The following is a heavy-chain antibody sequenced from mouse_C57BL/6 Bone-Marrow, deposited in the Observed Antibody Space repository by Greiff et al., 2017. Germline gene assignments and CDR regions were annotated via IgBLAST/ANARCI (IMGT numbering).Heavy chain of an antibody. J-gene: IGHJ3*01. CDR2: INPSSGYT. CDR1: GYTFTSYT. V-gene: IGHV1-4*01. CDR3: ARSSYDDEEVAY. D-gene: IGHD2-4*01. Sequence: QVQLQQSGAELARPGASVKMSCKASGYTFTSYTMHWVKQRPGQGLEWIGYINPSSGYTKYNQKFKDKATLTADKSSSTAYMQLSSLTSEDSAVYYCARSSYDDEEVAYWGQGTLVTGFA.